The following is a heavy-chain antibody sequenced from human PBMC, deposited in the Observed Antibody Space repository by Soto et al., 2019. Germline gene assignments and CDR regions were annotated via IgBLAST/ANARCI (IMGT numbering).Heavy chain of an antibody. Sequence: GESLKISCKGSGYSFAGYWITWVRQKPGKGLEWMGRIDPSDSQTYYSPSFPVHVTISATKSITTVFLQWSSLRASDTAMYYCARQIYDSDTGPNFQYYFDSWGQGTPVTVSS. CDR3: ARQIYDSDTGPNFQYYFDS. J-gene: IGHJ4*02. V-gene: IGHV5-10-1*01. CDR1: GYSFAGYW. CDR2: IDPSDSQT. D-gene: IGHD3-22*01.